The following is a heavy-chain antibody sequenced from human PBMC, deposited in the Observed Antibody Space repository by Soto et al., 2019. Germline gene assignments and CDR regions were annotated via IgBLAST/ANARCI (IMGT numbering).Heavy chain of an antibody. Sequence: RASVKVSCKASGYTFTGYYMHWVRQAPGQGLVWMGWINPNSGGTNYAQKFQGWVTMTMDTSISTAYMELSRLRYDDTDVYYCARGSRLWPKGADDFDIWGQGTMVTVS. V-gene: IGHV1-2*04. D-gene: IGHD5-18*01. CDR3: ARGSRLWPKGADDFDI. J-gene: IGHJ3*02. CDR1: GYTFTGYY. CDR2: INPNSGGT.